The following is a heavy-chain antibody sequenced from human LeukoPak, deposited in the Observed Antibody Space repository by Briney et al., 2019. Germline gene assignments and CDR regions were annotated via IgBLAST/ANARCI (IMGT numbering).Heavy chain of an antibody. Sequence: GGSLRLSCAASGFTFSSYAMTWVRQAPGKGLEWVSAISGSGANTYYADSVKGRFTISRDNSKNTLYLQMNSLRAEDTAVYYCAKGPRLLLSSGSRFFDYWGQGTLVTVSS. V-gene: IGHV3-23*01. CDR2: ISGSGANT. CDR3: AKGPRLLLSSGSRFFDY. J-gene: IGHJ4*02. D-gene: IGHD3-22*01. CDR1: GFTFSSYA.